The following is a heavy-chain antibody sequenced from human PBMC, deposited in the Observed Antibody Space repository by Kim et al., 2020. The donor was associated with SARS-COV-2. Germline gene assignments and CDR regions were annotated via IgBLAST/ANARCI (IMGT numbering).Heavy chain of an antibody. CDR1: GFTVSNNY. V-gene: IGHV3-53*01. CDR2: IYRGGGA. D-gene: IGHD4-17*01. Sequence: GGSLRLSCAASGFTVSNNYMSWVRQAPGKGLEWVSVIYRGGGAYYTDSVRGRFTISRDNSKNTLFLQMNSLRADDTAVYYCARGRSDYGDFDYWGRGTLVTVSS. CDR3: ARGRSDYGDFDY. J-gene: IGHJ4*02.